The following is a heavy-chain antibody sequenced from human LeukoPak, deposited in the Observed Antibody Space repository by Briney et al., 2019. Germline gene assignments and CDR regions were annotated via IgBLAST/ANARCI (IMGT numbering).Heavy chain of an antibody. Sequence: GSLRPACAASGFTFSSYSMNWVRQAPGKGLEWVSSISSSSSYIYYADSVKGRFTISRDNAKNSLYLQMNSLRAEDTSVYYCARDFATNYDYVLESDTKGMDVWGQGTTVTVSS. CDR3: ARDFATNYDYVLESDTKGMDV. J-gene: IGHJ6*02. D-gene: IGHD3-16*01. CDR2: ISSSSSYI. CDR1: GFTFSSYS. V-gene: IGHV3-21*01.